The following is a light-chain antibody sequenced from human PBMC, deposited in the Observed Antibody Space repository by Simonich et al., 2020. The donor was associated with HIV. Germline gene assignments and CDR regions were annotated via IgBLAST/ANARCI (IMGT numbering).Light chain of an antibody. V-gene: IGKV3-15*01. Sequence: EIVMTQSPATLSVSPGERAPLSCRSSKRISSNLAWYQQKPGQAPRLLIYGASTRATGIPARVSGSGAGTEFTLTISSLQSEDFAVYYCQQYNNWPPWTFGQGTKVEIK. J-gene: IGKJ1*01. CDR1: KRISSN. CDR3: QQYNNWPPWT. CDR2: GAS.